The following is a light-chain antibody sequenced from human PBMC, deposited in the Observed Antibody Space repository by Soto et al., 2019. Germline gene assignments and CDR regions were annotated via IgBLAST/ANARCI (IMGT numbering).Light chain of an antibody. CDR2: EVS. J-gene: IGLJ2*01. V-gene: IGLV2-14*01. CDR1: SSDVGGYNY. Sequence: QSVLAQPASVSGSPGQSITISCTGTSSDVGGYNYVSWYQQLPGKAPKLLICEVSNRPSGVSDRFSGSKSGNTASLTISGLQAGDEADYYCASYTRSSTIVFGGGTKLTVL. CDR3: ASYTRSSTIV.